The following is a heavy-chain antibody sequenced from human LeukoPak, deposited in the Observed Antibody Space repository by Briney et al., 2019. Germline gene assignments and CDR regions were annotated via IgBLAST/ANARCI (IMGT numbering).Heavy chain of an antibody. CDR1: GFTFSSYT. CDR2: ITTSDGNT. CDR3: AKDYGVVVITRFDY. V-gene: IGHV3-23*01. Sequence: PGGSLRLSCAASGFTFSSYTMSWVRQAPGKGLEWVSTITTSDGNTCYADSVKGRFTVSRDNSKNTLFLQMNSLRAEDTAVYYCAKDYGVVVITRFDYWGQGTLVTVSS. D-gene: IGHD3-22*01. J-gene: IGHJ4*02.